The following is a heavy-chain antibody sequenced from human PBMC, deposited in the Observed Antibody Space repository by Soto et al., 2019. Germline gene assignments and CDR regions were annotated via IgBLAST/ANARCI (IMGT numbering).Heavy chain of an antibody. CDR1: GGTFSSYT. CDR2: IIPILGIA. J-gene: IGHJ5*02. V-gene: IGHV1-69*02. Sequence: QVQLVQSGAEVKKPGSSVKVSCKASGGTFSSYTISWVRQAPGQGREWMGRIIPILGIANYAQKFQGRVTITADKSTSTAYMELSSLRSEDTAVYYCARGRIRGYYSSTSCYNNWFDPWGQGTLVTVSS. CDR3: ARGRIRGYYSSTSCYNNWFDP. D-gene: IGHD2-2*02.